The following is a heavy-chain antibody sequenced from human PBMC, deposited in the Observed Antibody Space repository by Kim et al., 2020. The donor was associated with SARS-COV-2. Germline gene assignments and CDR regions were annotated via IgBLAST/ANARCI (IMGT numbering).Heavy chain of an antibody. Sequence: GVSLRLSCAASGFTFSTYAMSWVRQAPGKGLEWVSGISGGGGNTNYADSVKGRLTISRDNSKNTLYLQMNSLRAEDTAVYYCAKRGPYYFDNWGQGALVTVSA. J-gene: IGHJ4*02. V-gene: IGHV3-23*01. CDR1: GFTFSTYA. D-gene: IGHD3-10*01. CDR2: ISGGGGNT. CDR3: AKRGPYYFDN.